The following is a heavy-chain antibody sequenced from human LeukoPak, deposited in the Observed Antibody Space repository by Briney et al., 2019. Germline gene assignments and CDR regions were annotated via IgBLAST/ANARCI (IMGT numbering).Heavy chain of an antibody. D-gene: IGHD3-22*01. Sequence: GGSLRLSCSASGFTFEHYGMSWVRQAPGKGLEWVSGINWNSGTVVYADSVKGRFTISRDNAKNSLYLQMNSLRVEDTAVYYCTTAGAQWLAPVTLWYWGQGTLVTVSS. CDR3: TTAGAQWLAPVTLWY. V-gene: IGHV3-20*04. CDR2: INWNSGTV. J-gene: IGHJ4*02. CDR1: GFTFEHYG.